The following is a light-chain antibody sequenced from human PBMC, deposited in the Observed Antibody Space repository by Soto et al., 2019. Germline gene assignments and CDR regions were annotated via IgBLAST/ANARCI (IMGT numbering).Light chain of an antibody. CDR1: QGISRS. CDR3: QQLHSYPFT. Sequence: IQLTQSPPSLSASVGDRVTITCRASQGISRSLAWYQQQPGKAPDLLIYGASTLHSGVPSRFSGSGSGTDFTLTISSLQPEDFATYYCQQLHSYPFTFGQGTRLEI. J-gene: IGKJ5*01. V-gene: IGKV1-9*01. CDR2: GAS.